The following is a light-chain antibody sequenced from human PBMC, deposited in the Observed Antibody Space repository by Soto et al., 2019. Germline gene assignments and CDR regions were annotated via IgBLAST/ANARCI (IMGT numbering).Light chain of an antibody. CDR3: QQYGTLLT. J-gene: IGKJ1*01. V-gene: IGKV3-20*01. Sequence: EIVLTQSPGTLSVSPGERVTLSCRASQSVSRYLAWYQQKPGQAPRLLIYAASSRATGIPDRFSGSGSGTDFTLTISRQEPEDFAVYYCQQYGTLLTFGQGTKVEIK. CDR1: QSVSRY. CDR2: AAS.